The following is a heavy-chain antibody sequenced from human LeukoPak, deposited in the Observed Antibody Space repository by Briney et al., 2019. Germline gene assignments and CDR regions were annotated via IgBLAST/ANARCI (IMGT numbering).Heavy chain of an antibody. CDR2: IIPIFATA. CDR3: ARTTRPMNYYDSSGYYHENAFDI. V-gene: IGHV1-69*13. CDR1: GGTFISYN. D-gene: IGHD3-22*01. J-gene: IGHJ3*02. Sequence: ASVKVSCKASGGTFISYNIVWVRQAPGEGLEWMGGIIPIFATANYPQKFQGRVTITADESTSTVYMELSSLRSEDTAVYYCARTTRPMNYYDSSGYYHENAFDIWGQGTMVTVSS.